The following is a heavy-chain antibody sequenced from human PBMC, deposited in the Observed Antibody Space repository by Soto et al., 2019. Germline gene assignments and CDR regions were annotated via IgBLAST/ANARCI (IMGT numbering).Heavy chain of an antibody. CDR1: GFTFSTYG. CDR2: ISYDGYLK. D-gene: IGHD3-10*01. J-gene: IGHJ6*02. V-gene: IGHV3-30*18. Sequence: GGSLRLSCAASGFTFSTYGMQWVRHAPGKGLEWVAVISYDGYLKYYVDAVKGRFTVARDNSKNTLFLEMNSLRVEDTAVYFCAKDFKVSGSHYGTLNYYYGMDVWGQGTTVTVSS. CDR3: AKDFKVSGSHYGTLNYYYGMDV.